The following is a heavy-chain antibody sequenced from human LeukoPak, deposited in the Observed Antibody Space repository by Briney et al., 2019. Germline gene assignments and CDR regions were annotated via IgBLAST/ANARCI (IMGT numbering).Heavy chain of an antibody. D-gene: IGHD4-17*01. Sequence: SQTLSLTCTVSGGSISSGGHYWSWLRQHPGKGLDWIGYIHYSGSTYYNPSFKSRLTISVDTSKNQFSLRLTSVTAAHSAVYYCARGGYGDYFYFDSWAQGTLVTVSS. CDR1: GGSISSGGHY. CDR2: IHYSGST. J-gene: IGHJ4*02. CDR3: ARGGYGDYFYFDS. V-gene: IGHV4-31*03.